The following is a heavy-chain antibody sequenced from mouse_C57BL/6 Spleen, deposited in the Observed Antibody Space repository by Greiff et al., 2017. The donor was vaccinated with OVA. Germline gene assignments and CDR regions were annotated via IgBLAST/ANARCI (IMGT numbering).Heavy chain of an antibody. CDR2: INPNYGTT. V-gene: IGHV1-39*01. Sequence: VQLKESGPELVKPGASVKISCKASGYSFTDYNMNWVKQSNGKSLEWIGVINPNYGTTSYNQKFKGKATLTVDQSSSTAYMQLNSLTSEDSAVYYCARANWDEGYYAMDYWGQGTSVTVSS. J-gene: IGHJ4*01. CDR3: ARANWDEGYYAMDY. D-gene: IGHD4-1*02. CDR1: GYSFTDYN.